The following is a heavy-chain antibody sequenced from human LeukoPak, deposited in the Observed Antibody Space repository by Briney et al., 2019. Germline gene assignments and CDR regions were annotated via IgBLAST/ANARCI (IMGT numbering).Heavy chain of an antibody. Sequence: SQTLSLTCTVSGGSISSGDYYWSWIRQPPGKDLEWIGYIYYSGSTYYNPSLKSRVTISVDTSKNQFSLKLSSVTAADTAVYYCARAGSYDYVWGSYRYFDYWGQGTLVTVSS. CDR3: ARAGSYDYVWGSYRYFDY. V-gene: IGHV4-30-4*01. CDR2: IYYSGST. CDR1: GGSISSGDYY. J-gene: IGHJ4*02. D-gene: IGHD3-16*02.